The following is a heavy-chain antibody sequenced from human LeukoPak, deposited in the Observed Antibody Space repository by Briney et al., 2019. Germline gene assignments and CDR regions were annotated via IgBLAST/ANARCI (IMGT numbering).Heavy chain of an antibody. CDR1: GGSFSGYY. J-gene: IGHJ6*03. V-gene: IGHV4-34*01. CDR3: ARCYYDSSGYYLSGYYYYMDV. Sequence: SETLSLTCAVYGGSFSGYYWSWIRQPPGKGLEWIGEINHSRSTNYNPSLKSRVTISVDTSKNQFSLKLSSVTAADTAVYYCARCYYDSSGYYLSGYYYYMDVWGKGTTVTVSS. CDR2: INHSRST. D-gene: IGHD3-22*01.